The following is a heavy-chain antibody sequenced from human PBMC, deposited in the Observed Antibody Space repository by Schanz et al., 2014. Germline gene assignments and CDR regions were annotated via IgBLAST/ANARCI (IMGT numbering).Heavy chain of an antibody. CDR1: GFTFSSYW. J-gene: IGHJ4*02. Sequence: EVQLVESGGGFVKPGGSLRLSCAASGFTFSSYWMHWVRQAPGKGLVWVSGISDRGDGTNYGDSVRGRLTISRDNSRNTVYLQMNNVGVDDTATYYCVKTDAGWRFDYWGQGTLVIVSS. CDR3: VKTDAGWRFDY. CDR2: ISDRGDGT. V-gene: IGHV3-74*01. D-gene: IGHD6-19*01.